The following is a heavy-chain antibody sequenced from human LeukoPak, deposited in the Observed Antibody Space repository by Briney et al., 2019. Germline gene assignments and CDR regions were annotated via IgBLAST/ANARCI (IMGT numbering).Heavy chain of an antibody. CDR3: ARGAPGSGFLIVHDAFDI. D-gene: IGHD6-19*01. J-gene: IGHJ3*02. Sequence: SQTLSLTCAISGDSVSSNSAAWNWIRQSPSRGLEWLGRTYYRSKWYNDYAVSVKSRITINPDTSKNQFSLQLNSVTPEDTAVYYCARGAPGSGFLIVHDAFDIWGQGTMVTVSS. CDR1: GDSVSSNSAA. V-gene: IGHV6-1*01. CDR2: TYYRSKWYN.